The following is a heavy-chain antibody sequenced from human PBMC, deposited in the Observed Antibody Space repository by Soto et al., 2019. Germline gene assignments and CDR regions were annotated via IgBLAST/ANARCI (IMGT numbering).Heavy chain of an antibody. J-gene: IGHJ4*02. D-gene: IGHD1-1*01. V-gene: IGHV4-39*01. CDR1: GGSISSSSYY. CDR3: ASLRRGSAATG. Sequence: SETLSLTCTVSGGSISSSSYYWGWIRQPPGKGLEWIWSNYYSGSTNYNPSLKSRVTISVDTSKNQSSLKLSSVTAADTAVYYCASLRRGSAATGWGQGTLVTVSS. CDR2: NYYSGST.